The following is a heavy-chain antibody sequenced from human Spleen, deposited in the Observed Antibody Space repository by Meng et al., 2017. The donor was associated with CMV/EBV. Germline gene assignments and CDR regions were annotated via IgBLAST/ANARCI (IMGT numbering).Heavy chain of an antibody. CDR1: RYTCTGYY. D-gene: IGHD5-12*01. CDR3: ARALYSGYDFDY. Sequence: TASRYTCTGYYMHWLRPAPGQGLEWMGIINPSGGSTSYAQKFPGSVTMTRDTSTSTVYMELSSLSSEDTAVYYCARALYSGYDFDYWGQGTLVTVSS. J-gene: IGHJ4*02. V-gene: IGHV1-46*01. CDR2: INPSGGST.